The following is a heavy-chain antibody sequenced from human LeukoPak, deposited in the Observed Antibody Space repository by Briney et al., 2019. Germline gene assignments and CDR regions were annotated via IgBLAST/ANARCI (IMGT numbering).Heavy chain of an antibody. CDR1: GGSFSGYY. J-gene: IGHJ5*02. V-gene: IGHV4-34*01. Sequence: SETLSLTCAVYGGSFSGYYRSWIRQPPGKGLEWIGEINHSGSTNYNPSLKSRVTISVDTSKNQFPLKLSSVTAADTAVYYCARVRGYGSGGWWFDPWGQGTLVTVSS. CDR3: ARVRGYGSGGWWFDP. D-gene: IGHD3-10*01. CDR2: INHSGST.